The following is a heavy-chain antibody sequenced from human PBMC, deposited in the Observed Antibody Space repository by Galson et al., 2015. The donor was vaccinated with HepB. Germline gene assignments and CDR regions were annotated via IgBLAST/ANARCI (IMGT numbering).Heavy chain of an antibody. CDR1: GFTFSSHA. CDR2: ISHSGNT. V-gene: IGHV4-34*08. J-gene: IGHJ5*02. CDR3: AGVRWYSTSWRPLTQQTMNKGTPQGRLDP. D-gene: IGHD2-2*01. Sequence: LRLSCAASGFTFSSHAMSWVRQAPGKGLEWIGEISHSGNTNYNPSLKSRVTISVDTSKNQFSLTLTSVTAAETGVYYCAGVRWYSTSWRPLTQQTMNKGTPQGRLDPCGQGSRVTGSS.